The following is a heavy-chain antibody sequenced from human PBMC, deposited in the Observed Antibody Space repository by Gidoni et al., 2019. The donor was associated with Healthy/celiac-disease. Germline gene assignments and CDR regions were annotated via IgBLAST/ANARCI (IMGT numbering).Heavy chain of an antibody. CDR1: GGPFRSDA. CDR3: ATREVEYYYYYMDV. Sequence: QVQLVQSGAEVKKPGSSVKVSCKASGGPFRSDATSWVRQAPGQGLEWMGGIIPIFGTANYAEEFRGRVTITADESTSTAYMELSSLRSEDTAVYYCATREVEYYYYYMDVWGKGTTVTVSS. J-gene: IGHJ6*03. CDR2: IIPIFGTA. D-gene: IGHD1-1*01. V-gene: IGHV1-69*01.